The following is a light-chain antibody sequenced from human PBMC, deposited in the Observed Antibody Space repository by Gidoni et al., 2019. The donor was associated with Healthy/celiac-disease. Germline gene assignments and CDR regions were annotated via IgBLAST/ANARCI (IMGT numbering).Light chain of an antibody. J-gene: IGKJ4*01. CDR3: QQYDSHPLT. CDR2: DAS. V-gene: IGKV1-33*01. Sequence: DIQMTQSPSSLSASVGDRVTITCQASQDISNYLNWYQQKPGKAPKLLIYDASNLETGVPSRFSGSGSGTDFTFTISCLQPEDIATYYCQQYDSHPLTFGGGTKVEIK. CDR1: QDISNY.